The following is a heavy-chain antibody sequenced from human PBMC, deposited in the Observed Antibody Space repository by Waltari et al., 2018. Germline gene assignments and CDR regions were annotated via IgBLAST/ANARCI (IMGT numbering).Heavy chain of an antibody. D-gene: IGHD6-19*01. V-gene: IGHV4-34*01. CDR2: INHSGST. CDR1: GGSFSGYY. CDR3: ARGPRSGWYKNWFDP. Sequence: QVQLQQWGAGLLKPSETLSLTCAVYGGSFSGYYWSWIRQPPGKGLEWIGEINHSGSTNYNPSLKSRVTISVDTSKNQFSLKLSSVTAADTAVYYCARGPRSGWYKNWFDPWGQGTLVTVSS. J-gene: IGHJ5*02.